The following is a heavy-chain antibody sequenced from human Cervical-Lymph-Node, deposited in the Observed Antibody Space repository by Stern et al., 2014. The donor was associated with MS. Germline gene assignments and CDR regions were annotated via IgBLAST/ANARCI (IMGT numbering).Heavy chain of an antibody. Sequence: VQLVQSGAEVKKPGSSVKVSCQASGGTFSSYAISWVRHAPGQGLEWMGGVLPIFGTANYAQKFQGRVTITADESTSTAYMELSSLRSEDTAVYYCAVTTVTPTDYYGMDVWGQGTTVTVSS. CDR2: VLPIFGTA. D-gene: IGHD4-17*01. J-gene: IGHJ6*02. CDR1: GGTFSSYA. CDR3: AVTTVTPTDYYGMDV. V-gene: IGHV1-69*01.